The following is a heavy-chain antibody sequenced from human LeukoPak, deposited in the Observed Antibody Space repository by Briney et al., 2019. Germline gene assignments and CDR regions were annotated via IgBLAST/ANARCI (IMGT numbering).Heavy chain of an antibody. V-gene: IGHV4-59*01. J-gene: IGHJ3*02. D-gene: IGHD3-10*01. Sequence: SETLSVTCNDTGGSISSYYWSWIRQPPGKGLEWIGYIYYSGSTNYNPSLKSRVTISVDTSKNQFSLKLSSVTAAYTAVYYCGRFGELGLWAFDIWGKGTMVTVSS. CDR1: GGSISSYY. CDR3: GRFGELGLWAFDI. CDR2: IYYSGST.